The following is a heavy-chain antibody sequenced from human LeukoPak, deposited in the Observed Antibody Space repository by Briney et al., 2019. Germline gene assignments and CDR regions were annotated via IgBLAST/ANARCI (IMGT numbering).Heavy chain of an antibody. Sequence: GGCLRLSSTASGVSSDSYSMSWVRPAPGEGREWDSSISGGSEDTYYADSVKGRYTISRDNSKSTLYLQMNSLRAEDTDVYYCARTIAQYTNSWLYFYYGLDVWGQGTTVTVSS. V-gene: IGHV3-23*01. CDR2: ISGGSEDT. CDR1: GVSSDSYS. J-gene: IGHJ6*02. D-gene: IGHD6-13*01. CDR3: ARTIAQYTNSWLYFYYGLDV.